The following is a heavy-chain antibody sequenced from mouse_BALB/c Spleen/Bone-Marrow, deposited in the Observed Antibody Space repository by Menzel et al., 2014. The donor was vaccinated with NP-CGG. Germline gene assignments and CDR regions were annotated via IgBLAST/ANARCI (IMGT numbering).Heavy chain of an antibody. CDR1: GYTFTSYW. CDR3: ARGDGVAWFAY. Sequence: QVQLQQSGAELVKPGASVKLSCKASGYTFTSYWMHWVKQRPGQGLEWIGEINPSNGRTNYNEKFKSKATLTVDKSSSTAYMQLSSLTSEDSAVYYCARGDGVAWFAYWGQGTLVTVSA. V-gene: IGHV1S81*02. J-gene: IGHJ3*01. CDR2: INPSNGRT. D-gene: IGHD1-2*01.